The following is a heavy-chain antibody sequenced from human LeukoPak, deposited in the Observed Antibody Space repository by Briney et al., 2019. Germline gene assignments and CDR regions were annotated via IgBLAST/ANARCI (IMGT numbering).Heavy chain of an antibody. D-gene: IGHD6-13*01. Sequence: PSETLSLTCSVSGDSISIYYWNWIRQPPGKGLEWIGYIEHTASTNYNPSLNSRVTISRDTSTNHFSLKLSSVTAADTAVYFCARGRVSSSSWQSVYYYYLYMDVWGKGSTVTVSS. CDR1: GDSISIYY. CDR2: IEHTAST. V-gene: IGHV4-59*01. CDR3: ARGRVSSSSWQSVYYYYLYMDV. J-gene: IGHJ6*03.